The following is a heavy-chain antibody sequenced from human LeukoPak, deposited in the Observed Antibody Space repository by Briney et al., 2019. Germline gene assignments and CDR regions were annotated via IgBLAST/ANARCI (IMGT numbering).Heavy chain of an antibody. J-gene: IGHJ6*03. V-gene: IGHV3-30*04. CDR3: ARDVTYYYYMDV. Sequence: GGSLRLSCAASGFTFNSYAMHWVRQAPGKGLEWMTVISYDGSNRYYAESVKGRFTISRDNSKNTLYLQMNSLRPEDTAVYFCARDVTYYYYMDVWGKGTTVTVFS. D-gene: IGHD2-21*02. CDR1: GFTFNSYA. CDR2: ISYDGSNR.